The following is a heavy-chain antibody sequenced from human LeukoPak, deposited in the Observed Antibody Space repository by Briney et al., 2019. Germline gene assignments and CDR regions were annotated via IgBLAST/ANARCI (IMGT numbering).Heavy chain of an antibody. J-gene: IGHJ4*02. CDR1: GFTFSSYS. V-gene: IGHV3-21*01. CDR3: ARTSYSGSYLYYFDY. CDR2: TSSSSSYI. D-gene: IGHD1-26*01. Sequence: PGGSLRLSCADSGFTFSSYSMNWVRQAPGKGLEWVSSTSSSSSYIYYADSVKGRFTISRDNAKNSLYLQMNSLRAEDTAVYYCARTSYSGSYLYYFDYWGQGTLVTVSS.